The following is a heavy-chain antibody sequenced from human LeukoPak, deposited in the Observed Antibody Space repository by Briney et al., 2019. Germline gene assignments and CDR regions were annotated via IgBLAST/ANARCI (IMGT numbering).Heavy chain of an antibody. CDR1: GGSFSGYY. Sequence: SETLSLTCAVYGGSFSGYYWSWIRQPPGKGLAWIGEINHSGSTNYNPSLKSRVTISVDTSKNQFSLKLSSVTAADTAVYYCASTGDYARGLLGYWGQGTLVTVSS. CDR2: INHSGST. CDR3: ASTGDYARGLLGY. J-gene: IGHJ4*02. D-gene: IGHD4-17*01. V-gene: IGHV4-34*01.